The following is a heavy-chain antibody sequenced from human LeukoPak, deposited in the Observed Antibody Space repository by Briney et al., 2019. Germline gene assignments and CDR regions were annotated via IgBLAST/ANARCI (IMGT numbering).Heavy chain of an antibody. CDR2: INSDGSST. J-gene: IGHJ6*03. V-gene: IGHV3-74*01. D-gene: IGHD3-10*01. CDR3: ARDPAVTYGSGNYYYYMDV. Sequence: GGSLRLSCAASGFTFSSYWMHWVRQAPGKGLVWVSRINSDGSSTSYAGSVKGRFTISRDNAKNSLYLQMNSLRAEDTAVYYCARDPAVTYGSGNYYYYMDVWGNGTRVTVSS. CDR1: GFTFSSYW.